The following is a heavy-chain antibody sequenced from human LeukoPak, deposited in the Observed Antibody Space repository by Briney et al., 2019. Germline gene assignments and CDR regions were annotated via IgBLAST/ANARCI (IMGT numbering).Heavy chain of an antibody. J-gene: IGHJ4*02. Sequence: ASVKVSCKASGYTFTSYDVNWVRQATGQGLEWMGWVNPNSGHTGYAQKFQGRVTMTTNTSISTAYMELSSLRSEDTAVYYCARGAPGSYCSGGSCPYFDYWGQGTLVSVSS. CDR1: GYTFTSYD. D-gene: IGHD2-15*01. CDR2: VNPNSGHT. CDR3: ARGAPGSYCSGGSCPYFDY. V-gene: IGHV1-8*01.